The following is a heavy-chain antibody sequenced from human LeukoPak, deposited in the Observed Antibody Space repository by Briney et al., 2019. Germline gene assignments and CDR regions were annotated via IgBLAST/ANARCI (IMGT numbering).Heavy chain of an antibody. D-gene: IGHD6-19*01. CDR3: ASRPLQWLVPLHFQH. CDR2: IIPIFGTA. V-gene: IGHV1-69*13. Sequence: SVKVPCKASGGTFSSYAISWVRQAPGQGLEWMGGIIPIFGTANYAQKFQGRVTITADESTSTAYMELSSLRSEDTAVYYCASRPLQWLVPLHFQHWGQGTLVTVSS. CDR1: GGTFSSYA. J-gene: IGHJ1*01.